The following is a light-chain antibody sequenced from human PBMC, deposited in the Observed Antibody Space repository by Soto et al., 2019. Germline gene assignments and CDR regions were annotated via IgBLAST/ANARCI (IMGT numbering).Light chain of an antibody. V-gene: IGLV2-14*03. Sequence: QSALTQPASVSGSPGQSITISCTGTSSDVGGYNYVSWYQHHPGKAPKLMIYDIGNRPSGVSNRFSGSKSGNTASLTSSGLQAEDEADYYCTSYTSSSTVVFGGGTKLTVL. CDR2: DIG. CDR1: SSDVGGYNY. CDR3: TSYTSSSTVV. J-gene: IGLJ2*01.